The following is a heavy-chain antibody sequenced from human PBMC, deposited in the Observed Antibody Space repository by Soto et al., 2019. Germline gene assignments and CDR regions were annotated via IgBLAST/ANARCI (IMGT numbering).Heavy chain of an antibody. J-gene: IGHJ3*02. CDR1: GFIFRIYD. Sequence: EVQLVESGGGLVQPGGSLRLSCAASGFIFRIYDMNWVRQAPGKGLEWVSYISPTSSNIYYADSVKGRFTISRDNAKNSLFMQMNSLRAEDTAVYYCATRTGSYYAFDIWRRGTMVTASS. V-gene: IGHV3-48*01. CDR2: ISPTSSNI. CDR3: ATRTGSYYAFDI. D-gene: IGHD3-10*01.